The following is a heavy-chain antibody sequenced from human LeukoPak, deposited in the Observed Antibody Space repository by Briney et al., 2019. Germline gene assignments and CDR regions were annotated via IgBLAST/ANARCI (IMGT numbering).Heavy chain of an antibody. D-gene: IGHD6-19*01. CDR2: IRNKANSYTT. Sequence: PGGSLRLSCAASGFSFSDRYVDWVRQAPGKGLEWVGRIRNKANSYTTEYAASVTGRFTISRDESKNSVYLQMNSLKTEDTSVYYCLRSSYSSGWFGDYWGQGILVTVSS. J-gene: IGHJ4*02. CDR1: GFSFSDRY. CDR3: LRSSYSSGWFGDY. V-gene: IGHV3-72*01.